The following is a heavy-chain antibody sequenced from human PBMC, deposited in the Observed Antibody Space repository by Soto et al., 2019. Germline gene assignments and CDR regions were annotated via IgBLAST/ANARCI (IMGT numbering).Heavy chain of an antibody. CDR2: ISGSGGST. CDR1: GFTFSSYA. CDR3: AKDYGDWYWYFDL. V-gene: IGHV3-23*01. Sequence: EVQLLESGGGLVQPGGSLRLSCAASGFTFSSYAMSWVRQAPGKGLEWVSAISGSGGSTYYADSVKGRFTISRDNSKKPLKLQMNSLRAEDTAVYYCAKDYGDWYWYFDLWGRGTLVTVSS. D-gene: IGHD4-17*01. J-gene: IGHJ2*01.